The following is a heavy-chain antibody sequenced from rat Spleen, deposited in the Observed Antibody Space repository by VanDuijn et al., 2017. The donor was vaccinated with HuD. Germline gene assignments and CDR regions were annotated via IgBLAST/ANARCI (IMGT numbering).Heavy chain of an antibody. CDR1: GFTFSNYY. CDR3: VRLGYTRYYFDY. Sequence: EVQLVESGGGLVQPGRSLTLFCAASGFTFSNYYMAWVRQAPTKGLEWVASISTGGGNTYYRDSVKGRFTISRDNAKSTLYLQMDSLRSEDTASYYCVRLGYTRYYFDYWGQGVMVTVSS. J-gene: IGHJ2*01. CDR2: ISTGGGNT. V-gene: IGHV5-25*01. D-gene: IGHD1-9*01.